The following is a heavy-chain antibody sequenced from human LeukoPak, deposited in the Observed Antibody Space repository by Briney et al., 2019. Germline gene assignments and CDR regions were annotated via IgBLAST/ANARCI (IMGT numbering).Heavy chain of an antibody. CDR3: ARGGDYYGSGSYYAFDP. CDR2: INHSGST. D-gene: IGHD3-10*01. J-gene: IGHJ5*02. V-gene: IGHV4-34*01. CDR1: GGSFSGYY. Sequence: SETLSLTCAVYGGSFSGYYWSWIRQPPGKGLEWIGEINHSGSTNYNPSLKSRVTISVDTSKNQFSLKLSSVTAADTAVYYCARGGDYYGSGSYYAFDPWGQGTLVTVSS.